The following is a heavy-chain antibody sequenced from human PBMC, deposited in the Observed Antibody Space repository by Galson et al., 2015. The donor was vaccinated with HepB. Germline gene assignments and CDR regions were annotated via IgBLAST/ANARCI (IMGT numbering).Heavy chain of an antibody. J-gene: IGHJ4*01. V-gene: IGHV1-69*02. CDR3: ARGDFSGSDYGLLDY. CDR1: GGTFSSYT. D-gene: IGHD1-26*01. Sequence: SVKVSCKASGGTFSSYTISWVRQAPGQGLEWMGRIIPILGIANYAQKFQGRVTITADKSTSTAYMELSSLRSEDTAVYYCARGDFSGSDYGLLDYWGQGTQVTVSS. CDR2: IIPILGIA.